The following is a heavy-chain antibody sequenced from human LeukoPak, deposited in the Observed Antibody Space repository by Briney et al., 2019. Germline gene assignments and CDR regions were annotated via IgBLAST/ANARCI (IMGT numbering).Heavy chain of an antibody. CDR3: ARDKAAAGTFADS. V-gene: IGHV3-30*02. Sequence: GGSLGLSCAASGFTFNSYGMNWVRQAPGKGLEWVAFIQYDGSNKYYADSVKGRFTVSRDNPKNTLYLQTDSLRVDDTAVYYCARDKAAAGTFADSWGQGTLVTVSS. J-gene: IGHJ4*02. D-gene: IGHD6-13*01. CDR2: IQYDGSNK. CDR1: GFTFNSYG.